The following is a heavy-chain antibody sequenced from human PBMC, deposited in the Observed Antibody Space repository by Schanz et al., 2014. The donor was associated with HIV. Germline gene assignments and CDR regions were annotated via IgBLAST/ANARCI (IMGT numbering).Heavy chain of an antibody. J-gene: IGHJ4*02. CDR1: GFAFSNYA. Sequence: VQLVESGGGVVRPGRSLRLSCAASGFAFSNYAMSWVRQAPGKGLEWVSSITESGGRTYSADSVNGRFTISIDNSKNTLYLQMTALRTDDTAVYYCAKPEYDSSGNSQSHFDYWGPGTLVTVSS. D-gene: IGHD3-22*01. CDR2: ITESGGRT. CDR3: AKPEYDSSGNSQSHFDY. V-gene: IGHV3-23*04.